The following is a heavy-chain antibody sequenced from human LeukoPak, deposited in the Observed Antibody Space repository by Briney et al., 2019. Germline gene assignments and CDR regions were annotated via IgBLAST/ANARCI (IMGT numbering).Heavy chain of an antibody. J-gene: IGHJ6*03. CDR3: ARAPYHYDFWSGYYVGPSNYYYYYMDV. CDR1: GYTFTSYD. V-gene: IGHV1-46*01. CDR2: INPSGGST. Sequence: WASVKVSCKASGYTFTSYDMHWVRQAPGQGLEWMGIINPSGGSTSYAQKFQGRVTMTRDMSTSTVYMELSSLRSEDTAVYYCARAPYHYDFWSGYYVGPSNYYYYYMDVWGKGTTVTVSS. D-gene: IGHD3-3*01.